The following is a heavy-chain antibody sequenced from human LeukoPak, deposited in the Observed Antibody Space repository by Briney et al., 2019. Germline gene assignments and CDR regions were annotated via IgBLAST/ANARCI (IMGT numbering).Heavy chain of an antibody. CDR1: GFTFSSYS. CDR3: AKDREYSSGWYGWYFDL. CDR2: ISGSGGST. Sequence: GGSLRLSCATSGFTFSSYSMNWVRQAPGKGLEWVSAISGSGGSTYYADSVKGRFTISRDNSKNTLYLQMNSLRAEDTAVYYCAKDREYSSGWYGWYFDLWGRGTLVTVSS. J-gene: IGHJ2*01. D-gene: IGHD6-19*01. V-gene: IGHV3-23*01.